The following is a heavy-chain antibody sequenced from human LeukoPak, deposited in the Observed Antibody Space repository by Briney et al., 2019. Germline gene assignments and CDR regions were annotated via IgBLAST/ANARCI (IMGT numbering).Heavy chain of an antibody. CDR3: ARVLTGYYIVDY. V-gene: IGHV3-48*03. Sequence: GGSLRLSCAASGFTFSSYDVNWVRQAPGMGLEWVPYISSRGSTIYYADSVKGRFTISRDNAKNSLYLEMNSLRAEDTAVYYCARVLTGYYIVDYWGQGTLVTVSS. CDR1: GFTFSSYD. J-gene: IGHJ4*02. D-gene: IGHD3-9*01. CDR2: ISSRGSTI.